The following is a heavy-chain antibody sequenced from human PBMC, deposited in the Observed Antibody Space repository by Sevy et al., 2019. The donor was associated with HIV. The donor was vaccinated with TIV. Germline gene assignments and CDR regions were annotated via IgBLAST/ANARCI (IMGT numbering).Heavy chain of an antibody. CDR1: GFTFSSYG. Sequence: GGCLRLSCAASGFTFSSYGMHWVRQAPGKGLEWVAVIWYDGSNKYYADSVKGRFIISRDNSKNTLYLQMNSLRAEDTAVYYCARGGYCSSTSCYMSSYYYGMDVWGQGTTVTVSS. CDR2: IWYDGSNK. D-gene: IGHD2-2*02. J-gene: IGHJ6*02. CDR3: ARGGYCSSTSCYMSSYYYGMDV. V-gene: IGHV3-33*01.